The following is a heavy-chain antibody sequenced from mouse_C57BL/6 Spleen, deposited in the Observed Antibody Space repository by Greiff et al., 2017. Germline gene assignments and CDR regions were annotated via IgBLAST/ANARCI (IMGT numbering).Heavy chain of an antibody. J-gene: IGHJ1*03. V-gene: IGHV5-6*02. CDR2: ISSGGSYT. CDR3: ARPYDSYYWYFDV. D-gene: IGHD2-3*01. CDR1: GFTFSSYG. Sequence: EVKLVESGGDLVKPGGSLKLSCAASGFTFSSYGMSWVRQTPDQRLEWVATISSGGSYTYYPDSVKGRFTISRDNAKNTLYLQMSSLKSEDTAMYYCARPYDSYYWYFDVWGTGTTVTVSS.